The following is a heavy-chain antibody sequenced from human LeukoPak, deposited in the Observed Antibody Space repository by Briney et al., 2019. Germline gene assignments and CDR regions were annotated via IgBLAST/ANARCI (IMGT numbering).Heavy chain of an antibody. CDR3: AKERYSSSWSPFDY. CDR2: IRYDGSNK. J-gene: IGHJ4*02. Sequence: GGSLRLFCAASGLTFSSYGMHWVRQAPGKGLEWVAFIRYDGSNKYYADSVKGRFTISRDNSKNTLYLQMNSLRAEDTAVYYCAKERYSSSWSPFDYWGQGTLVTVS. D-gene: IGHD6-13*01. CDR1: GLTFSSYG. V-gene: IGHV3-30*02.